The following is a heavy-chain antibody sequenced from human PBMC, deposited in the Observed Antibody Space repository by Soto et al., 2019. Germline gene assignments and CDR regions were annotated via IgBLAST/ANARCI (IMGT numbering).Heavy chain of an antibody. D-gene: IGHD6-13*01. J-gene: IGHJ5*02. V-gene: IGHV4-38-2*01. CDR1: GYSISTGFN. Sequence: SETLSLTCAVSGYSISTGFNWAWIRQPPGKGLEWIGYIYYSGSTYYNPSLKSRVTISVDTSKNQFSLKLSSVTAADTAVYYCARGLYSSSWYDGGNWFDPWGQGTLVTVSS. CDR3: ARGLYSSSWYDGGNWFDP. CDR2: IYYSGST.